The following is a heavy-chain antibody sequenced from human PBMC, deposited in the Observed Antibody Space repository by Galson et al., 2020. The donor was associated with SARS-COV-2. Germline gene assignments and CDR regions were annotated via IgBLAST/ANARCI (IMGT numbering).Heavy chain of an antibody. CDR3: ATDPSVLYYYGMDV. J-gene: IGHJ6*02. CDR2: FDPEDGET. V-gene: IGHV1-24*01. CDR1: GYTLTELS. Sequence: GASVKVSCKVSGYTLTELSMHWVRQAPGKGLEWMGGFDPEDGETIYAQKFQGRVTMTEDTSTDTAYMELSSLRSEDTAVYYCATDPSVLYYYGMDVWGQGTTVTVSS. D-gene: IGHD4-17*01.